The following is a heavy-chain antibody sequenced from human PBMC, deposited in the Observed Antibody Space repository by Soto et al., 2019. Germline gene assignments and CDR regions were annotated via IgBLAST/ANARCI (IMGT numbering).Heavy chain of an antibody. CDR3: ARENWDYYDTQSPDLYYFDY. Sequence: PSETLSLTCTVSGGSISSGGYYWSWIRQHPGKGLEWIGYIYYSGSTYYNPSLKSRVTISVDTSKNQFSLKLSSVTAADTAVYYCARENWDYYDTQSPDLYYFDYWGQGTLVTVSS. CDR1: GGSISSGGYY. CDR2: IYYSGST. V-gene: IGHV4-31*03. J-gene: IGHJ4*02. D-gene: IGHD3-22*01.